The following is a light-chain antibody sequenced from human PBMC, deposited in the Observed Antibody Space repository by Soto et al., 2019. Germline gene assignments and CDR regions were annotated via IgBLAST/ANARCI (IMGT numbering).Light chain of an antibody. V-gene: IGKV3-20*01. CDR3: QQYGSSPRT. J-gene: IGKJ5*01. Sequence: EIVLTQFPGTLSLSQGERATLSCRASQSVSSSFLAWYQQKVGQAPRLLIYGASSRATGIPDRFSGSGSGTDFTLSISRLEPEDFAVYYCQQYGSSPRTFGQGTRLETK. CDR1: QSVSSSF. CDR2: GAS.